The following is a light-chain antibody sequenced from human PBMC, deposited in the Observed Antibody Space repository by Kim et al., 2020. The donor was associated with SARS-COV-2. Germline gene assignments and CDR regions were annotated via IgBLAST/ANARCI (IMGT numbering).Light chain of an antibody. V-gene: IGKV3-15*01. CDR3: QQYNNWPGT. CDR2: GAS. J-gene: IGKJ1*01. Sequence: EIVMTHSPATLSVSPGERATLSCRASQSVSSNLAWYQQKPGQAPRLLIYGASTRATGIPARFSGSGSETEFTLTISSLQSEYFAVYYCQQYNNWPGTFGQGTKV. CDR1: QSVSSN.